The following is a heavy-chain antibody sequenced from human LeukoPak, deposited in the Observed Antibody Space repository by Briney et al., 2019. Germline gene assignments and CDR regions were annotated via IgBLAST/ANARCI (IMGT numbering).Heavy chain of an antibody. V-gene: IGHV3-21*01. CDR1: GFTFSSYS. CDR2: ISSSSSYI. D-gene: IGHD6-19*01. J-gene: IGHJ4*02. CDR3: ARDRISQWLTPLGY. Sequence: GGSLRLSCAASGFTFSSYSMNWVRQAPGKGLEWVSSISSSSSYIYYADSVKGRFTISRDNAKNSLYLQTNSLRAEDTAVYYCARDRISQWLTPLGYWGQGTLVTVSS.